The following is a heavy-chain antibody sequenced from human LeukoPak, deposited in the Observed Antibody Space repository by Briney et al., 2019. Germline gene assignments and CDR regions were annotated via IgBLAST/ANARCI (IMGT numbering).Heavy chain of an antibody. V-gene: IGHV4-4*07. CDR3: ARGCYYDSSGYYYFDY. CDR1: GGSVSSYY. D-gene: IGHD3-22*01. Sequence: PSETLSLTCTVSGGSVSSYYWSWIRQPAGKELEWIGRIYTSGSTNYNPSLKSRVTMSVDTSKNQFSLKLSSVTAADTAVYYCARGCYYDSSGYYYFDYWGQGTLVTVSS. CDR2: IYTSGST. J-gene: IGHJ4*02.